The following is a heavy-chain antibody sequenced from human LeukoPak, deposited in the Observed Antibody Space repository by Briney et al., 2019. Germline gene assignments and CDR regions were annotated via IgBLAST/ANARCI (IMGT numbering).Heavy chain of an antibody. CDR2: ISWNSGSI. J-gene: IGHJ4*02. D-gene: IGHD1-14*01. CDR3: ARGSGDY. V-gene: IGHV3-9*01. CDR1: GFTFSSYA. Sequence: PGGSLRLSCAASGFTFSSYAMSWVRQAPGKGLEWVSGISWNSGSIGYADSVKGRFTISRDNAKNSLYLQMNSLRAEDTALYYCARGSGDYWGQGTLVTVSS.